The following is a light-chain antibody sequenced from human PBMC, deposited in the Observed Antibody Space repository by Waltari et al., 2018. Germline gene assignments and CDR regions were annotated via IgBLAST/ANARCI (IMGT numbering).Light chain of an antibody. CDR2: GAS. J-gene: IGKJ2*01. CDR3: QQYGSAVLYT. CDR1: QSLTKRY. V-gene: IGKV3-20*01. Sequence: VLTQSPGTLSFSPGERAPLSCRASQSLTKRYLAWYQQKTGQAPRLLIYGASSRAAGIPDRFSGSGSGTDFTLTISRLEPEDFAVYYCQQYGSAVLYTFGQGTKLEIK.